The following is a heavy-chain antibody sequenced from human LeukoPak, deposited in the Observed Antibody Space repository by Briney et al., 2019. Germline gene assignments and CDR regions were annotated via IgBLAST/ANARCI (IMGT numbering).Heavy chain of an antibody. D-gene: IGHD5-12*01. CDR3: ARDRSSGYEFDY. Sequence: ASVKVSCKASGYTFTAYYLHWVRQAPGQGLEYMGWINPNSGGTNYAQKFQGRVTMTRDTSTSTVYMELSSLRSEDTAVYYCARDRSSGYEFDYWGQGTLVTVSS. CDR1: GYTFTAYY. J-gene: IGHJ4*02. V-gene: IGHV1-2*02. CDR2: INPNSGGT.